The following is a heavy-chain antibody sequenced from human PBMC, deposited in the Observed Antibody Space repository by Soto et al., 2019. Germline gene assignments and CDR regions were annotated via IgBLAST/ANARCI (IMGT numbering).Heavy chain of an antibody. CDR1: GFTVSSNY. V-gene: IGHV3-23*01. CDR2: ISGSGGST. D-gene: IGHD4-4*01. J-gene: IGHJ6*02. CDR3: AKSLQYNYYYYGMDV. Sequence: GGSLRLSCAASGFTVSSNYMSWVRQAPGKGLEWVSAISGSGGSTYYADSVKGRFTISRDNSKNTLYLQMNSLRAEDTAVYYCAKSLQYNYYYYGMDVWGQGTTVTVSS.